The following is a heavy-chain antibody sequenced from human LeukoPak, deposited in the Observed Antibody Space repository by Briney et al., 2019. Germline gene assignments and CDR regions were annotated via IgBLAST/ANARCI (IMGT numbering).Heavy chain of an antibody. CDR3: ARAGPRGSSWYVQDY. CDR1: GFTFSSYE. D-gene: IGHD6-13*01. V-gene: IGHV3-21*01. Sequence: GGSLRLSCVASGFTFSSYEMNWVRQAPGKGLEWVSSISSSSSYIYYADSVKGRFTISRDNAKNSLYLQMNSLRAEDTAVYYCARAGPRGSSWYVQDYWGQGTLVTVSS. J-gene: IGHJ4*02. CDR2: ISSSSSYI.